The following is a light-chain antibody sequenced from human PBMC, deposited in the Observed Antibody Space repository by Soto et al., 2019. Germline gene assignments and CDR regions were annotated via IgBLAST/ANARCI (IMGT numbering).Light chain of an antibody. CDR3: SSYAITSTPIYV. V-gene: IGLV2-14*01. J-gene: IGLJ1*01. CDR2: EVS. CDR1: SSDVGRYNY. Sequence: QSVLTQPASVSGSPGQSITISCTGTSSDVGRYNYVSWYQHHPGKAPKLMISEVSNPPSGISNRFSGSKSGNTASLTISGLQAEDEADYYCSSYAITSTPIYVFGTGTKVTVL.